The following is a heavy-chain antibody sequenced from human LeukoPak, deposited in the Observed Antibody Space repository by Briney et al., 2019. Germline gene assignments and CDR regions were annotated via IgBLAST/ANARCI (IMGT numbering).Heavy chain of an antibody. V-gene: IGHV1-2*02. Sequence: GASVTVSFTSSGYTFTVYYMYWVRQAPGQGLELMGWINPNSGGTNYAQKFQGRVTVTRDTPISTAYMELSRLRSDDTAVYYCARKVCRGYCSGGSCCIFDYWGQGTLVTVSS. D-gene: IGHD2-15*01. CDR2: INPNSGGT. CDR3: ARKVCRGYCSGGSCCIFDY. J-gene: IGHJ4*02. CDR1: GYTFTVYY.